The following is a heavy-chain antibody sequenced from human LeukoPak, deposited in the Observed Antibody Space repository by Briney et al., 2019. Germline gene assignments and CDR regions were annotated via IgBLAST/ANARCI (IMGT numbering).Heavy chain of an antibody. J-gene: IGHJ4*02. V-gene: IGHV4-30-4*01. CDR2: IFYSGST. Sequence: PSQTLSLTCTVSGGSISCGDYYWSWIRQPPGKGLKWIGYIFYSGSTYYNPSLKSRVTISVDTSKNQFSLKLSSVTAADTAVYYCARDRHYFDYWGQGTLVTVSS. CDR3: ARDRHYFDY. CDR1: GGSISCGDYY.